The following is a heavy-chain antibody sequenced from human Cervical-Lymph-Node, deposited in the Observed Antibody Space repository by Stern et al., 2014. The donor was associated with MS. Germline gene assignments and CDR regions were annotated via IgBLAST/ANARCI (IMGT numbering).Heavy chain of an antibody. CDR3: TVTSATSEIDF. CDR1: GGNFTTYA. D-gene: IGHD1-14*01. V-gene: IGHV1-69*01. Sequence: QVQLVESGDEMKKPGSSVRVSCKTSGGNFTTYAVSWVRQAPGQGLEWMGGIIPFSGAADYTQKFKGRVTITADESTSTVYMELRSLRSEDTAVFFCTVTSATSEIDFWGQGTLVVVSS. CDR2: IIPFSGAA. J-gene: IGHJ4*02.